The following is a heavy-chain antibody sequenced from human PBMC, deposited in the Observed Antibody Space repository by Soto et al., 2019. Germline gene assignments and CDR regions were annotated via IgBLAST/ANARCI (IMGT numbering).Heavy chain of an antibody. Sequence: LVESLKISCKGSGYSFTSYCIGWVRQMPGKGLEWMGIIYPGDSDTRYSPSFQGQVTISADKSISTAYLQWSSLKASDTAMYYCARRSYSSGWYVGGSIDYWGQGTLVTVSS. CDR1: GYSFTSYC. V-gene: IGHV5-51*01. CDR3: ARRSYSSGWYVGGSIDY. CDR2: IYPGDSDT. J-gene: IGHJ4*02. D-gene: IGHD6-19*01.